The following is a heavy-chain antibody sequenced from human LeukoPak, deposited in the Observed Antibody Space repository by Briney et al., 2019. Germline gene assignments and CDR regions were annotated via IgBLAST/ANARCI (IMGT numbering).Heavy chain of an antibody. V-gene: IGHV1-69*13. Sequence: SVKVSCEASGGTFSSYAISWVRQAPGQGLEWMGGIIPIFGTANYAQKFQGRVTITADESTSTAYMELSSLRSEDTAVYYCASGDCSGGSCYSTFDPWGQGTLVTVSS. CDR1: GGTFSSYA. D-gene: IGHD2-15*01. CDR3: ASGDCSGGSCYSTFDP. J-gene: IGHJ5*02. CDR2: IIPIFGTA.